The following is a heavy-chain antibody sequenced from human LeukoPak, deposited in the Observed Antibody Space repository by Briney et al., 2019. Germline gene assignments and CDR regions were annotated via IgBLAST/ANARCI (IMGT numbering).Heavy chain of an antibody. CDR2: IYYSGNR. J-gene: IGHJ4*02. CDR3: ARLSYGSGSHYNFYFDF. V-gene: IGHV4-39*01. D-gene: IGHD3-10*01. Sequence: SETPSLTCTVSGGSISSGSHYWGWIRQPPGKELEWIGNIYYSGNRYYNPSLKSRVTISVDASKNQFSLNLSSVTAADTAVYYCARLSYGSGSHYNFYFDFWGQGTLVTVSA. CDR1: GGSISSGSHY.